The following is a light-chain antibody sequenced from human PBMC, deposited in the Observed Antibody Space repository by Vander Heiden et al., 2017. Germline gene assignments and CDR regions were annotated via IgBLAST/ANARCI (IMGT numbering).Light chain of an antibody. CDR3: QSADSSGTSWV. CDR1: ALPNQY. V-gene: IGLV3-25*03. CDR2: KDS. J-gene: IGLJ3*02. Sequence: SYDVSQPPPASLSPGQTARITCSGDALPNQYAYWYQQKPGQAPVLVIFKDSGRPAGISERFSGSSSGTTVTLTISGVQAEDEADYYCQSADSSGTSWVFGGGTKLTVL.